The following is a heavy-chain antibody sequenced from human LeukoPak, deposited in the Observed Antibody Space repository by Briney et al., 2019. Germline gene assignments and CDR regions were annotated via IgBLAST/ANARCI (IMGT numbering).Heavy chain of an antibody. Sequence: GGSLRLSCAASGFTLPGHPMTWLRQAPGKGLEWVSIIGGRDDRTYYADFVKGRFTISRDNSKNILYLQMNNLRAEDTAVYYCAKDPNPLYDLWSGYKWGQGTLVTVSS. V-gene: IGHV3-23*01. CDR2: IGGRDDRT. D-gene: IGHD3-3*01. J-gene: IGHJ4*02. CDR1: GFTLPGHP. CDR3: AKDPNPLYDLWSGYK.